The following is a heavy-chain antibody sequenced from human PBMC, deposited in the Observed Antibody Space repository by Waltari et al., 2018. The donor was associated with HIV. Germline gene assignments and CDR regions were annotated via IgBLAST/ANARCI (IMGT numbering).Heavy chain of an antibody. CDR1: GGSISSYY. Sequence: QVQLQESGPGLVKPSETLSLTCTVSGGSISSYYWSWIRQHQGKGLEWIGYIYYSGSTNYNPALKSRFTISVDTAKNQFSLKLSSVTAADTAVYYCARYGPYGSSWYTRGAFDIWGQGTMVTVSS. CDR2: IYYSGST. D-gene: IGHD6-13*01. J-gene: IGHJ3*02. CDR3: ARYGPYGSSWYTRGAFDI. V-gene: IGHV4-59*01.